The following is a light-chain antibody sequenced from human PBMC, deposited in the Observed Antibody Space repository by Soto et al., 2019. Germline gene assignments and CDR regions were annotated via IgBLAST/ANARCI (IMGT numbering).Light chain of an antibody. CDR3: QQYGGSPRT. CDR1: QSVSNNY. CDR2: GAS. V-gene: IGKV3-20*01. Sequence: EIVLTQSPGTLSLSPGERATLSCRASQSVSNNYLAWYQQKPGQAPRLLIYGASSRATGIPDRFSGSGSGTEFTLTISGLESEYFAVFYCQQYGGSPRTFGQGTRVEIK. J-gene: IGKJ1*01.